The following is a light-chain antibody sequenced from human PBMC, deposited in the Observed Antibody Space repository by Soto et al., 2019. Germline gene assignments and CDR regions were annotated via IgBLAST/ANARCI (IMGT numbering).Light chain of an antibody. CDR2: AAS. CDR1: ESISRH. CDR3: QQRYSTLSIT. V-gene: IGKV1-39*01. Sequence: DIQMTQSPSSLSASVGDRVTITCRASESISRHLNWYQQKPGKAPKLLIYAASSLHNGVPSRFSGSGSGTDVTLTISNLQPEDFATYYCQQRYSTLSITFGQGTRRESK. J-gene: IGKJ5*01.